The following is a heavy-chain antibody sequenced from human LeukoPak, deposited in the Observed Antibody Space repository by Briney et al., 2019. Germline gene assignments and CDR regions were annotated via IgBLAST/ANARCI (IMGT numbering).Heavy chain of an antibody. D-gene: IGHD6-13*01. CDR1: GFTFSSYE. Sequence: PGRSLRLSCAASGFTFSSYEMNWVRQAPGKGLEWVSYISSSGNTIYNADSVKGRFIISRDNAKNSLYLQMNSLRAEDTAVYYCARVGQQLADYWGQGTLVTVSS. V-gene: IGHV3-48*03. CDR3: ARVGQQLADY. J-gene: IGHJ4*02. CDR2: ISSSGNTI.